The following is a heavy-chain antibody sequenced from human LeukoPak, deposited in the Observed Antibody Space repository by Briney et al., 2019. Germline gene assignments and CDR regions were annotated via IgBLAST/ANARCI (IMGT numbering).Heavy chain of an antibody. J-gene: IGHJ4*02. CDR1: GFTFNTYA. Sequence: QSGGSLRLSCAAPGFTFNTYAMGWVRQAPGKGLEWVSFISGSGRSTYYADSVKGRFTVSRDSSKNTLYLQMNTVRAEDTAIYYCAKDGSYYDFDYWGQGTLVTVSS. V-gene: IGHV3-23*01. CDR3: AKDGSYYDFDY. D-gene: IGHD1-26*01. CDR2: ISGSGRST.